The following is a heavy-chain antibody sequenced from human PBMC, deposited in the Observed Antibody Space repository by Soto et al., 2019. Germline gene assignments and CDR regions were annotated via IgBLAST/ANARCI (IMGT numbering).Heavy chain of an antibody. CDR2: IYYSGST. V-gene: IGHV4-61*01. CDR1: GGSVSSGTFY. CDR3: VRMGIAYCGGDCYSGAFDI. D-gene: IGHD2-21*02. J-gene: IGHJ3*02. Sequence: PSETLSLTCAVSGGSVSSGTFYWSWIRQPPGKGLEWIGDIYYSGSTNYNPSLKSRVTISLDTSKNQFSLKLSSVTAADTVVYYCVRMGIAYCGGDCYSGAFDIWGQGTMVTVS.